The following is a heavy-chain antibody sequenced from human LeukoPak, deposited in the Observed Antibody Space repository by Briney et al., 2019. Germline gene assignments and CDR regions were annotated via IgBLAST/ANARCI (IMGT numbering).Heavy chain of an antibody. CDR3: AKVQDRGDFWSGYYTPTGAFDI. J-gene: IGHJ3*02. CDR1: GFTFDDYA. Sequence: GGSLRLSCAASGFTFDDYAMHWVRQAPGKGLEWVSGISWNSGSTGYADSVKGRFTISRDNAKNSLYLQMNSLRAEDTALYYCAKVQDRGDFWSGYYTPTGAFDIWGQGTMVTVSS. D-gene: IGHD3-3*01. V-gene: IGHV3-9*01. CDR2: ISWNSGST.